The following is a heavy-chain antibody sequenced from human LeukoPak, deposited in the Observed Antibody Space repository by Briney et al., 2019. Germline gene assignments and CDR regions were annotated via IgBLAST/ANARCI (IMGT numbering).Heavy chain of an antibody. V-gene: IGHV3-30*02. J-gene: IGHJ3*02. CDR2: IRYDGSNK. D-gene: IGHD3-10*01. CDR1: GFTFSSYG. CDR3: AKKAYYYGSGSLGNAFDI. Sequence: PGGSLRLSCAASGFTFSSYGVHWVRQAPGKGLEWVAFIRYDGSNKYYADSVKGRFTISRDNSKNTLYLQMNSLRAEDTAVYYCAKKAYYYGSGSLGNAFDIWGQGTMVTVSS.